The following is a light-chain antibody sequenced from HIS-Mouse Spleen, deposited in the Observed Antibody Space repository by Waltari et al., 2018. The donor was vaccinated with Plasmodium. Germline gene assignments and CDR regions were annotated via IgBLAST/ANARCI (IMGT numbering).Light chain of an antibody. V-gene: IGLV2-8*01. Sequence: QSALTQPPSASASPGQSVTISCTGTSSDVGGYNYVSWYQQHPGKAPNLMIYECRKRPSGVPDRFSGSKSGNTASLTVSGLQAEDEADYYCSSYAGSNNLVFGGGTKLTVL. CDR3: SSYAGSNNLV. CDR1: SSDVGGYNY. CDR2: ECR. J-gene: IGLJ2*01.